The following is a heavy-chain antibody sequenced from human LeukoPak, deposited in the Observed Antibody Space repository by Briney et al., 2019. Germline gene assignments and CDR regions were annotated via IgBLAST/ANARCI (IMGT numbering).Heavy chain of an antibody. CDR2: IYYSGST. V-gene: IGHV4-31*03. D-gene: IGHD4-17*01. Sequence: SETLSLTCTVSGGSISSGGYYWSWICQHPGKGLEWIGYIYYSGSTYYNPSLKSRVTISVDTSKNQFSLKLSSVTAADTAVYYCARDYGDYELDYWGQGTLVTVSS. J-gene: IGHJ4*02. CDR3: ARDYGDYELDY. CDR1: GGSISSGGYY.